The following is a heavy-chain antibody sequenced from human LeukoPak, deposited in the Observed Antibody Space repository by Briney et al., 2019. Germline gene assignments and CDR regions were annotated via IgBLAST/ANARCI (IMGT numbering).Heavy chain of an antibody. D-gene: IGHD3-22*01. CDR2: IYYSGST. J-gene: IGHJ3*02. CDR1: GGSISSSSYY. Sequence: PSETLSLTCTVSGGSISSSSYYWGWIRQPPGKGLEWIGSIYYSGSTYYNPSLKSRVTISVDTSKNQFSLTLSSVTAADTAVYYCARRGYYYDSSGYDDAFDIWGQGTMVTVSS. V-gene: IGHV4-39*01. CDR3: ARRGYYYDSSGYDDAFDI.